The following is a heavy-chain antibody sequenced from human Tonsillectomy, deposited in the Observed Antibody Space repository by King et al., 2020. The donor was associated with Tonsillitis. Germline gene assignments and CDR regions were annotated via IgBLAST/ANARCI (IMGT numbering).Heavy chain of an antibody. CDR2: IYYSGST. Sequence: QLQESGPGLVKPSETLSLTCTVSGGSISSYYWSCIRQPPGKGLEWIGYIYYSGSTNYNPSLKSRVTISVDTSKNQFSLKLSSGTAADTAVYYCARGDPRSHTLFDYWGQGTLVTVSS. CDR3: ARGDPRSHTLFDY. D-gene: IGHD2-21*02. J-gene: IGHJ4*02. CDR1: GGSISSYY. V-gene: IGHV4-59*08.